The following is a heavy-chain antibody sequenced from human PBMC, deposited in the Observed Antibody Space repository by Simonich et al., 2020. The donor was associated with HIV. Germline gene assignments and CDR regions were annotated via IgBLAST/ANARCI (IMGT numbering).Heavy chain of an antibody. CDR3: ARDSATRTDAGAFDI. Sequence: QVHLVQSGAEVKKPGASVKLSCKASGSTFTTFSLHWVRQAPGQRIEWMGWNNACNGNTKYSQKFQGRVTITRDTSASTAYMELSSLTSEDTAVYYCARDSATRTDAGAFDIWGQGTMVTVSS. J-gene: IGHJ3*02. CDR2: NNACNGNT. CDR1: GSTFTTFS. D-gene: IGHD1-1*01. V-gene: IGHV1-3*01.